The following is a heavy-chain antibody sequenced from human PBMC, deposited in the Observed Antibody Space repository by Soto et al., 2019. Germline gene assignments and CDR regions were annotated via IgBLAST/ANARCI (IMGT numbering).Heavy chain of an antibody. J-gene: IGHJ6*02. D-gene: IGHD6-13*01. V-gene: IGHV1-18*01. CDR3: AREWEFIAAAGTFAYYGMDV. Sequence: ASVKVSCKASGGTFSSYTISWVRQAPGQGLEWMGWISAYNGNTNYAQKLQGRVTMTTDTSTSTAYMELRSLRSDDTAVYYCAREWEFIAAAGTFAYYGMDVWGQGTTVTVSS. CDR2: ISAYNGNT. CDR1: GGTFSSYT.